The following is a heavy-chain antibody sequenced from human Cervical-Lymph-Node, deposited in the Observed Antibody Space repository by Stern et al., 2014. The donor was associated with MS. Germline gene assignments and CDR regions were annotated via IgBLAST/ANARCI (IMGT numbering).Heavy chain of an antibody. Sequence: VQLVQSGAEVKKPGASVKVSCKASGYTFTIYDINWVRQAPGQGLEWMGWISAYNGNPKFAERLQGRVTMTTDTSTSTAYMELRSLRSDDTAVYYCARVMYYYDSSGYYGLDYWGQGTLVTVSS. V-gene: IGHV1-18*01. D-gene: IGHD3-22*01. CDR2: ISAYNGNP. CDR3: ARVMYYYDSSGYYGLDY. CDR1: GYTFTIYD. J-gene: IGHJ4*02.